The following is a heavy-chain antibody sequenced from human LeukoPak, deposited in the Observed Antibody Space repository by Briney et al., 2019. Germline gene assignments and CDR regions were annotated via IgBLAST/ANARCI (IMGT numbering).Heavy chain of an antibody. J-gene: IGHJ4*02. Sequence: SETLSLTCTVSGGSISGRNYYWRRIRQPPGKGLQWIGSIYYSGTTYYNPSLKSRVSISVDTSKNQFSLEVTSMTAADTAVYYCARHSSAARPNFDYWGQGTLVTVSS. D-gene: IGHD6-6*01. CDR1: GGSISGRNYY. CDR2: IYYSGTT. CDR3: ARHSSAARPNFDY. V-gene: IGHV4-39*01.